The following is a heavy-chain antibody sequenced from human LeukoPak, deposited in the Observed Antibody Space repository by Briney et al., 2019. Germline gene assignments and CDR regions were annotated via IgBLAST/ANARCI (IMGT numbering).Heavy chain of an antibody. J-gene: IGHJ4*02. CDR3: ARDYDSSGYYPNWAY. CDR1: GFTFSSYS. V-gene: IGHV3-21*01. CDR2: ISSSSSYI. Sequence: GGSLRLSCAASGFTFSSYSMNWVRQAPGKGLEWVSSISSSSSYIYYADSVKGRFTISRDNAKNSLYLQMNSLRAEDTAVYYCARDYDSSGYYPNWAYWGQGTLVTVPS. D-gene: IGHD3-22*01.